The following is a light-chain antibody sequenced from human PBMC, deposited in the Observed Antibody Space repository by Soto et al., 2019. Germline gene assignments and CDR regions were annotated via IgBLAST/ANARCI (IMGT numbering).Light chain of an antibody. Sequence: DIVLTQSPATLPLSPGERATLSCRASQSVRGYLAWYQHKPGQAPRLLIYDASNRATGISARFSGSGSGTDFTLTISSLEPEDFAVYYCQQRSNWPGTFGQGTKLEIK. V-gene: IGKV3-11*01. CDR2: DAS. J-gene: IGKJ2*01. CDR1: QSVRGY. CDR3: QQRSNWPGT.